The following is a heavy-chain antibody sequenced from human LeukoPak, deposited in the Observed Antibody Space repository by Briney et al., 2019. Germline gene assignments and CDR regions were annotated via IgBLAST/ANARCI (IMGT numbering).Heavy chain of an antibody. Sequence: GGSLRLSCAASGFTFSSYWMSWVRQAPGNGLEWVANIKQDGSEKYYVDSVKGRFTISRDNAKNSLYLQMNSLRAEDTAVYYCAREVRGLIRFGYYYYMDVWGKGTTVTISS. J-gene: IGHJ6*03. CDR3: AREVRGLIRFGYYYYMDV. CDR2: IKQDGSEK. V-gene: IGHV3-7*01. CDR1: GFTFSSYW. D-gene: IGHD3-10*01.